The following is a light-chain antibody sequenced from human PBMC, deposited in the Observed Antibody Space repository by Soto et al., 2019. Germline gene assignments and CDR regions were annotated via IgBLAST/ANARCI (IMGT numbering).Light chain of an antibody. CDR2: GAS. J-gene: IGKJ4*01. Sequence: IVLTQSPGTLSLSPGERATLSCRASQSVRNNDLAWYQQKPGQAPRLLIYGASSRVTGIPDRFSGSGSGTDFTLTISRLEPEDFAVYYCQQYGSSPLTFGGGTKVEIK. CDR1: QSVRNND. CDR3: QQYGSSPLT. V-gene: IGKV3-20*01.